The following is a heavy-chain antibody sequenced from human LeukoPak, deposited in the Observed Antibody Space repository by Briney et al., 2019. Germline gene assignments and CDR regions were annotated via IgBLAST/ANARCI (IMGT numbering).Heavy chain of an antibody. CDR2: INHSGST. D-gene: IGHD3-9*01. CDR1: GGSFSGYY. CDR3: ASSYPDDILTGHY. J-gene: IGHJ4*02. V-gene: IGHV4-34*01. Sequence: PSETLSLTCAVYGGSFSGYYWSWIRQPPGKGLEWIGEINHSGSTNYNPSLKSRVTISVDTSKNQFSLKLSSVTAADTAVYYCASSYPDDILTGHYWDQGTLVTVSS.